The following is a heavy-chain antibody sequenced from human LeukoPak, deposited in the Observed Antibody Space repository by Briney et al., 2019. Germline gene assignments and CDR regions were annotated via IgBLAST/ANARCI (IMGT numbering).Heavy chain of an antibody. J-gene: IGHJ4*02. Sequence: PGGSLRLSCAASGFTVSSSYMSWVRQAPGKGLEWVSLIYSAGSTYYADSVKGRFTISRDNSKNTLYPQMNSLRAEDTAVYYCARKTPRFGDYDYWGQGTLVTVST. CDR3: ARKTPRFGDYDY. CDR2: IYSAGST. D-gene: IGHD2-15*01. CDR1: GFTVSSSY. V-gene: IGHV3-66*01.